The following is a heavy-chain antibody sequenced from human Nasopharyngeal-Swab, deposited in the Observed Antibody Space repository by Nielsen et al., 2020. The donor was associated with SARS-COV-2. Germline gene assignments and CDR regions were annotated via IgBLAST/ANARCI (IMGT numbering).Heavy chain of an antibody. V-gene: IGHV3-23*01. CDR1: GFTFSSYA. D-gene: IGHD3-22*01. CDR3: ARYYDYYDSSGYAY. CDR2: ISGSGGST. J-gene: IGHJ4*02. Sequence: SCAASGFTFSSYAMSWVRQAPGKGLDWVSGISGSGGSTYYADSVKGRFTITRDNSKNTLYLQMNSLRAEDTAVYYCARYYDYYDSSGYAYWGQGTLVTVSS.